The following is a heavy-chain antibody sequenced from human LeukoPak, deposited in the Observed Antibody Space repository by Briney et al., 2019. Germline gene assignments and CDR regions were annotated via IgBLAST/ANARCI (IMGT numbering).Heavy chain of an antibody. CDR1: GGSISSYY. V-gene: IGHV4-59*12. CDR2: IYYSGST. D-gene: IGHD3-22*01. CDR3: SRGRITMIVDED. J-gene: IGHJ4*02. Sequence: SETLSLTCTVSGGSISSYYWSWIRQPPGKGLEWIGYIYYSGSTNYNPSLKSRVTISVDTSKNQFSLKLSSVTAADTAVYYCSRGRITMIVDEDWGQGTLVTVSS.